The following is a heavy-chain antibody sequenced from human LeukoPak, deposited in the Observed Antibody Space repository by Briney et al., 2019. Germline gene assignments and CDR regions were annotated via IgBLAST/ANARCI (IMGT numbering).Heavy chain of an antibody. D-gene: IGHD6-6*01. J-gene: IGHJ4*02. CDR1: GGSINSYY. CDR2: IYYTGRT. Sequence: SETLSLTCTVSGGSINSYYWSWIRQPPGKGLEWIGYIYYTGRTSYNPSLKSRVTIPVDTSKNQFSLNLSSVTAADTAVYYCARYRSSGLDYWGQGTLVTVSS. V-gene: IGHV4-59*08. CDR3: ARYRSSGLDY.